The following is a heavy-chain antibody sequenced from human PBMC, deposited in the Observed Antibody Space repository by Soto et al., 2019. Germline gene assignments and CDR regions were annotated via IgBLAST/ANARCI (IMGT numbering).Heavy chain of an antibody. V-gene: IGHV4-59*01. CDR3: AREMGYCTTTSCHAGPLYYYMDV. CDR1: GGSISSYH. CDR2: VYNSGST. Sequence: QVQLQESGPGLVKPSETLSLTCTVSGGSISSYHWSWIRQPPGKGLEWIGEVYNSGSTNYNPSLNNRVTISADTSKNRLSLSLSSVTAADTAVYFCAREMGYCTTTSCHAGPLYYYMDVWGKGTTVTVSS. J-gene: IGHJ6*03. D-gene: IGHD2-2*01.